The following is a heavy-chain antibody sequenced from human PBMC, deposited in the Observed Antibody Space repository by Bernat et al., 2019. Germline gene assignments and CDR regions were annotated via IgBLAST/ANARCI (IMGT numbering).Heavy chain of an antibody. V-gene: IGHV3-7*01. CDR3: WGGGYGGVGIGYSFNALDI. CDR1: GFTFSDFW. D-gene: IGHD2-8*02. J-gene: IGHJ3*02. CDR2: IKQDGSEK. Sequence: EVQLVESGGGLVQPGGSLRLSCAASGFTFSDFWMSWVRQAPGKGLEWVANIKQDGSEKYYVDSVKGRFTISRDNAKNSLYLEMNNLKADDTAVYYLWGGGYGGVGIGYSFNALDIWGKGKRVTVSS.